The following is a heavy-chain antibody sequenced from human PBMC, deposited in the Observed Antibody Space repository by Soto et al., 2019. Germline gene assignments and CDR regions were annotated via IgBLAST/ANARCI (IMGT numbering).Heavy chain of an antibody. CDR3: ARDSGGYCSSTSCYGDYYYGMDV. V-gene: IGHV6-1*01. J-gene: IGHJ6*02. CDR2: TYYRSKWYN. Sequence: SQTLSLTCAISGDSFSSNSAAWNWIRQSPSRGLEWLGRTYYRSKWYNDYAVSVKSRITINPDTSKNQFSLQLNSVTPEDTAVYYCARDSGGYCSSTSCYGDYYYGMDVWGQGTTVTVSS. D-gene: IGHD2-2*01. CDR1: GDSFSSNSAA.